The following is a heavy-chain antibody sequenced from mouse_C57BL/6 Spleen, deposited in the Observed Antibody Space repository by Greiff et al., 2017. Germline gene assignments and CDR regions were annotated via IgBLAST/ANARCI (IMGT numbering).Heavy chain of an antibody. J-gene: IGHJ4*01. CDR3: ARQDGYYGAMDY. D-gene: IGHD2-3*01. CDR2: ISGGGGNT. CDR1: GFTFSSYT. V-gene: IGHV5-9*01. Sequence: DVKLQESGGGLVKPGGSLKLSCAASGFTFSSYTMSWVRQTPEKRLEWVATISGGGGNTYYPDSVKGRFTISRDNAKNTLYLQMSSLRSEDTALYYCARQDGYYGAMDYWGQGTSVTVSS.